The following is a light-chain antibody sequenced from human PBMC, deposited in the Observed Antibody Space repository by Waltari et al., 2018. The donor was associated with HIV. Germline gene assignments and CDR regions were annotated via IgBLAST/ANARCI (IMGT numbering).Light chain of an antibody. V-gene: IGLV1-47*01. J-gene: IGLJ3*02. Sequence: QSVLTQSPSASGTPGQRVTISCSGSSSNIGSNYVYWYQQLPGTAPKLLIYGSNQRRPGVPDRFSGSKSGTSASLAISGLRSEDEADYYCAAWDDSLSGRVFGGGTKLTVL. CDR2: GSN. CDR3: AAWDDSLSGRV. CDR1: SSNIGSNY.